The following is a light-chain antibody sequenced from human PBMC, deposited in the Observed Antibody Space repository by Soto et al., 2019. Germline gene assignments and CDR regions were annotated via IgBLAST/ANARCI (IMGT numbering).Light chain of an antibody. CDR3: QQYGSSGT. CDR2: RAS. V-gene: IGKV3-20*01. Sequence: EIVLTQSPGTLSLSPGERATLSCRASQNVNINLAWYQQKPGQAPRLLIFRASYRATGIPDRFSGSGSGTDFTLTISRLEPEDFAVYYCQQYGSSGTFGQGTKVDI. CDR1: QNVNIN. J-gene: IGKJ1*01.